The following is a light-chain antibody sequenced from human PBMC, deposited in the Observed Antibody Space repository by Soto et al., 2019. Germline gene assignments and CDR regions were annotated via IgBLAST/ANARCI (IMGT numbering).Light chain of an antibody. CDR3: QQSDSFPIT. V-gene: IGKV1-39*01. J-gene: IGKJ5*01. Sequence: DIQMTQSPSSLSVSIGDRITITCRSSHNISTYLNWYLQKPGKAPNLLMHAASSLVVGVPSRFSGSGSGTEFSLSISSVQPEDVATYNCQQSDSFPITFGQRTRLDTK. CDR1: HNISTY. CDR2: AAS.